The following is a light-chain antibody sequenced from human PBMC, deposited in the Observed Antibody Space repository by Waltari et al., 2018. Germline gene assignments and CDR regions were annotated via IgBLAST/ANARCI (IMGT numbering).Light chain of an antibody. CDR1: QSLSSW. CDR2: DVS. V-gene: IGKV1-5*01. J-gene: IGKJ1*01. Sequence: DLQMTQSPSTLSASVGDRVTITSRSSQSLSSWLAWYQQKPGIAPKLLIYDVSSLESGVPSRFSGSGSGTEFTLTISSLQPDDFATYYCHQYNSYPWTFGQGTKVEIK. CDR3: HQYNSYPWT.